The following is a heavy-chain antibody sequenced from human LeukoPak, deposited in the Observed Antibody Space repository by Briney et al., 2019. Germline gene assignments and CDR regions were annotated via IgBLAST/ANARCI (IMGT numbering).Heavy chain of an antibody. J-gene: IGHJ4*02. V-gene: IGHV4-39*01. CDR1: GGSISSSSYY. Sequence: SETLSLTCTVSGGSISSSSYYWGWIRQPPGKGLEWIGSIYYSGSTYYNPSLKSRVTISVDTSKNQLSLKLSSVTAADTAVYYCASSIAVAGTPFDYWGQGTLVTVSS. CDR3: ASSIAVAGTPFDY. CDR2: IYYSGST. D-gene: IGHD6-19*01.